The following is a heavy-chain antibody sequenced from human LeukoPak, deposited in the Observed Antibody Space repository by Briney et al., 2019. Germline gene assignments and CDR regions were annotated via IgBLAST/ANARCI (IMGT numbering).Heavy chain of an antibody. CDR2: VDPEDGET. Sequence: AAVTVSCKVSGYTFTDYYMHWVQQAPGKGLEWMGIVDPEDGETIYAEQFQDRVTITADTSTDTAYIELNSLSSEEPAVDYFSSVPAAGNKAFDIWGQGTMVTVS. CDR3: SSVPAAGNKAFDI. J-gene: IGHJ3*02. CDR1: GYTFTDYY. D-gene: IGHD6-13*01. V-gene: IGHV1-69-2*01.